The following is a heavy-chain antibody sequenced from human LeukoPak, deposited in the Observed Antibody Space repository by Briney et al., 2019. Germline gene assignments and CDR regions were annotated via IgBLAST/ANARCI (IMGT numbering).Heavy chain of an antibody. CDR1: GFTFSSYS. J-gene: IGHJ4*02. D-gene: IGHD6-19*01. Sequence: NPWGSLRLSGAASGFTFSSYSMNWVRQAPGKGLEWVSSISSSSSYIYYADSVKGRFTISRDNAKNSLYLQMNSLRAEDTAVYFSARRIAVAGTDYWGQGTLVTVSS. V-gene: IGHV3-21*01. CDR3: ARRIAVAGTDY. CDR2: ISSSSSYI.